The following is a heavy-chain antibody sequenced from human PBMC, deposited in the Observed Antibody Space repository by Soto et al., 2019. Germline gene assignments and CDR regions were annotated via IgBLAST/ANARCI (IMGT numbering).Heavy chain of an antibody. J-gene: IGHJ6*02. Sequence: ASVKVSCKASGYTFTSYGISWVRQAPGQGLEWMGRISAYNGNTNYAQKLQGRVTMTTDTSTSTAYMELRSLRSDDTAVYYCAREAREDVVVPAASPYYYYGMDVWGQGTTVTVSS. D-gene: IGHD2-2*01. CDR2: ISAYNGNT. V-gene: IGHV1-18*04. CDR1: GYTFTSYG. CDR3: AREAREDVVVPAASPYYYYGMDV.